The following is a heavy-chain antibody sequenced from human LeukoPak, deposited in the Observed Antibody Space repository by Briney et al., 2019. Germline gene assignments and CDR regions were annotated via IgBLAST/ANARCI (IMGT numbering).Heavy chain of an antibody. CDR1: GGSFSGYY. V-gene: IGHV4-34*01. CDR2: INHSGST. J-gene: IGHJ4*02. Sequence: PSETLSLTCAVYGGSFSGYYWSWIRQPPGKGLEWIGEINHSGSTNYNSSLKSRVTISVDTSKNQFSLKLSSVTAADTAVYYCASRVGFSDYWGQGTLVTVSS. CDR3: ASRVGFSDY. D-gene: IGHD3-3*01.